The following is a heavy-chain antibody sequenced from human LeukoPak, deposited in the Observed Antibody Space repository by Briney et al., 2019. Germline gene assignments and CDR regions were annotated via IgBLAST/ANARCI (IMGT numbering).Heavy chain of an antibody. J-gene: IGHJ4*02. CDR3: ASGELRHGLQVAY. CDR1: GGSISSSAYH. V-gene: IGHV4-31*03. CDR2: IYYTGRT. Sequence: SQTLSLTCSVSGGSISSSAYHWRWFRQHAGKGVEWIGYIYYTGRTYYSPSRKSRVTISLDTSKNQFSLKMSSLPAADTAVYYSASGELRHGLQVAYWGQGTLVAVSS. D-gene: IGHD3/OR15-3a*01.